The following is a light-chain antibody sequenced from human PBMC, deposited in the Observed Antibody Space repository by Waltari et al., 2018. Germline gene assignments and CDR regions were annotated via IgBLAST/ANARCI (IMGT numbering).Light chain of an antibody. CDR2: DAS. J-gene: IGKJ5*01. CDR3: QQSYSTPLT. Sequence: DIQMTQSPSSLSTSLGDRVTITCRASRDIDSYLNWYQKKPGKAPKLLIYDASTLQRGVPPRFSGGGSGTDFTLTISGLQPEDFVTYFCQQSYSTPLTFGQGTRLEIK. V-gene: IGKV1-39*01. CDR1: RDIDSY.